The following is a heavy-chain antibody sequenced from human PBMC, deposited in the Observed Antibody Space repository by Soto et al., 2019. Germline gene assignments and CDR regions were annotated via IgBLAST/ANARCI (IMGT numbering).Heavy chain of an antibody. CDR1: GGTFSSYA. D-gene: IGHD2-15*01. CDR3: ARGGDIVVVVAATHLDY. CDR2: IIPIFGTA. V-gene: IGHV1-69*12. Sequence: QVQLVQSGAEVKKPGSSVKVSCKASGGTFSSYAISWVRQAPGQGLEWMGGIIPIFGTANYAQKFQGRVTITADESTSTAYMEMSSLRSEDTAVYYCARGGDIVVVVAATHLDYWGQGTLVTVSS. J-gene: IGHJ4*02.